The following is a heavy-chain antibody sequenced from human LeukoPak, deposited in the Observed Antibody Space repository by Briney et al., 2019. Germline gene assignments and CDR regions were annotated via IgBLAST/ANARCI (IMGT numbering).Heavy chain of an antibody. CDR3: ARDGGPTYYYDSSGYFPYDY. CDR2: ISAYNGNT. CDR1: GYTFTSYG. D-gene: IGHD3-22*01. V-gene: IGHV1-18*01. J-gene: IGHJ4*02. Sequence: ASVKVSCKASGYTFTSYGISWVRQAPGQGLEWMGWISAYNGNTNYAQKLQGRVTMTTDTSTSTAYMELRSLRSDDTAVYYCARDGGPTYYYDSSGYFPYDYWGQGTLVTVSS.